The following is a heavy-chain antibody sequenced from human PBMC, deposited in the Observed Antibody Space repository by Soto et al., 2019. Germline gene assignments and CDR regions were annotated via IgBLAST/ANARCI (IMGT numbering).Heavy chain of an antibody. CDR3: AIGSSNAFDI. J-gene: IGHJ3*02. Sequence: EVQLVESGGGLVQPGESLRLSCAASGFSFYNYWMNWVRQAPGKGPEWVANIKPDGSDKNYVDSVKGRVTISRDNAKNSLFLQMNSLRAEDTAVYYCAIGSSNAFDIWGQGTMVTVSS. CDR1: GFSFYNYW. V-gene: IGHV3-7*02. CDR2: IKPDGSDK.